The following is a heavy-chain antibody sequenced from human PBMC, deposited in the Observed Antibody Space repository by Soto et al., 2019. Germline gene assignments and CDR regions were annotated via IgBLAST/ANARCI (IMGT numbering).Heavy chain of an antibody. CDR1: GFTVSSNY. D-gene: IGHD1-26*01. J-gene: IGHJ4*02. Sequence: SETLRLSCAASGFTVSSNYMTLIRQTPGKGLQWIGQINHSGSANYNPSLKSRVTISVHTSSSQFSLELSSVTAADTAVYYCARGLISGSHYSGGWYYFDSWGQGTQVTVSS. CDR2: INHSGSA. V-gene: IGHV4-34*01. CDR3: ARGLISGSHYSGGWYYFDS.